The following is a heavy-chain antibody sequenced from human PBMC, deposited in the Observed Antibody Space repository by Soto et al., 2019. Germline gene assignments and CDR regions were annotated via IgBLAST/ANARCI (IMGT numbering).Heavy chain of an antibody. Sequence: GGSLRLSCAASGFTFSSYEMNWVRQAPGKGLEWVSYISSSGSTIYYADSVKGRFTISRDNAKNSLYLQMNSLRAEDTAVYYCARGGITMVRGVITHDYWGQGTLVTVYS. D-gene: IGHD3-10*01. V-gene: IGHV3-48*03. CDR1: GFTFSSYE. J-gene: IGHJ4*02. CDR2: ISSSGSTI. CDR3: ARGGITMVRGVITHDY.